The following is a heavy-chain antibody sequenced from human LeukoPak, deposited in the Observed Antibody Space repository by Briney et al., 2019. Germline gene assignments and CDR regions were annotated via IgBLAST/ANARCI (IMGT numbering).Heavy chain of an antibody. CDR2: INRDGRTI. D-gene: IGHD4-23*01. Sequence: GGSLRLSCAASGFTVSSYWMHWVRQAPGKGLVWVSRINRDGRTISYAGSVKGRFTISRDNAKNTLYLQMNSLRFEATAVYYCARDFGGNSDYWGQGTLVTVSS. J-gene: IGHJ4*02. V-gene: IGHV3-74*01. CDR3: ARDFGGNSDY. CDR1: GFTVSSYW.